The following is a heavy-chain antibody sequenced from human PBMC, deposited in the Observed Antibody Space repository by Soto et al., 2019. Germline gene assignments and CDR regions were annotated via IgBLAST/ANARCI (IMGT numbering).Heavy chain of an antibody. CDR3: ASIPVAGTLDY. V-gene: IGHV4-39*01. D-gene: IGHD6-19*01. CDR2: VYYSGST. CDR1: GDSISSRAYY. Sequence: QLQLQESGPGLVKPSETLTLTCTVSGDSISSRAYYWGWIRQPPGKGLEWIGSVYYSGSTYYNTSLKSRITISTDTSKNQFSLKLTSVTATDTAVYYCASIPVAGTLDYWGQGTLVTVSS. J-gene: IGHJ4*02.